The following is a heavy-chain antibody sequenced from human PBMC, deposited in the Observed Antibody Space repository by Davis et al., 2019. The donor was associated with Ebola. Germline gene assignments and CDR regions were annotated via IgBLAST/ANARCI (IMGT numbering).Heavy chain of an antibody. D-gene: IGHD3-10*01. Sequence: PGGSLRLSCKGSGYSFTNYWIGWVRQMPGKGLEWMGIIYPGDSDTRYSPSFRGQVTISADKSFSTAYLQWSGLKASDTAMYYCARMGKSYYDSLWDYWGQGTLVTVSS. CDR2: IYPGDSDT. V-gene: IGHV5-51*01. CDR3: ARMGKSYYDSLWDY. J-gene: IGHJ4*02. CDR1: GYSFTNYW.